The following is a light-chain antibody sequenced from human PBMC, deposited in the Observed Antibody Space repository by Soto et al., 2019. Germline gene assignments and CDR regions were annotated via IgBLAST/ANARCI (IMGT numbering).Light chain of an antibody. V-gene: IGLV2-14*03. CDR3: ASYTTSSTVV. CDR1: SSDVGANNY. CDR2: DVT. J-gene: IGLJ2*01. Sequence: QSALTQPASVSGSPGQSITISCTGTSSDVGANNYVSWYQQHPGKAPKLMIYDVTNRPSGVSNRFSGSKSANTASLTISGLQAEDEADYYCASYTTSSTVVFGGGTKVTVL.